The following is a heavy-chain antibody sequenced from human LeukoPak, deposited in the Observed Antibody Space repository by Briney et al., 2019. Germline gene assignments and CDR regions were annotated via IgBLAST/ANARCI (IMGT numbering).Heavy chain of an antibody. D-gene: IGHD6-13*01. CDR1: GYTFTSYD. J-gene: IGHJ3*02. CDR3: ARGRGYSSSWYYDAFDI. CDR2: MNPVSGNT. Sequence: ASVKVSCKASGYTFTSYDINWVRQATGQGLEWMGWMNPVSGNTGYAQKFQGRVTITRNTSISTAYMELSSLRSEDTAVYYCARGRGYSSSWYYDAFDIWGQGTMVTVSS. V-gene: IGHV1-8*03.